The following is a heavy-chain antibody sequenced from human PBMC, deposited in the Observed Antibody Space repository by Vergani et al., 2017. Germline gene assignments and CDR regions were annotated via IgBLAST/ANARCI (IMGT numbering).Heavy chain of an antibody. Sequence: QVQLVESGGGVVQPGRSLRLSCAASGFTFSSYAMHWVRQAPGKGLEWVAVISYDGSNKYYADSVKGRFTISRDNSKNTLYLQMNSLRAEDTAVYYCARDTEPYSSGWYRPHLSDHDAFDIWGQGTMVTVSS. CDR3: ARDTEPYSSGWYRPHLSDHDAFDI. D-gene: IGHD6-19*01. CDR2: ISYDGSNK. V-gene: IGHV3-30-3*01. CDR1: GFTFSSYA. J-gene: IGHJ3*02.